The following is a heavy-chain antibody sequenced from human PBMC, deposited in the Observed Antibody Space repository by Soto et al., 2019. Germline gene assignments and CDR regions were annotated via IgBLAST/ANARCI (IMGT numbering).Heavy chain of an antibody. J-gene: IGHJ3*01. D-gene: IGHD2-15*01. CDR2: MHRDSGNA. Sequence: QVPLVQSGAEVKKPGASVKVSCKASGNTLTSYDINWLRQATGQGLEWMGWMHRDSGNAGYAQKFQGRVTMTRDTSINTAYMELSSLRSEDTAVYFCATNTFAATFDLWGQGTMVTISS. V-gene: IGHV1-8*02. CDR1: GNTLTSYD. CDR3: ATNTFAATFDL.